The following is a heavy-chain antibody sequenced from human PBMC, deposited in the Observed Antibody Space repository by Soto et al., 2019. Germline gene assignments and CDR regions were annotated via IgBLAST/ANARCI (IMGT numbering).Heavy chain of an antibody. D-gene: IGHD3-22*01. CDR3: ARAFRIVWEGAFDI. CDR1: GGSISSGGYY. J-gene: IGHJ3*02. Sequence: SETLSLTCTVSGGSISSGGYYWSWIRQHPGKGLEWIGYIYYSGSTYYNPSLKSRVTISVDTSKNQFSLKLSSVTAADTAVYYCARAFRIVWEGAFDIWGQGTMVTVSS. V-gene: IGHV4-31*03. CDR2: IYYSGST.